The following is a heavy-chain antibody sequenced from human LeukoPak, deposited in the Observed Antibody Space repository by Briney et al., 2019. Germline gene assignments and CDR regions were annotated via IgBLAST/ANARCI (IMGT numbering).Heavy chain of an antibody. CDR3: ARVDSSSWIYYMDV. V-gene: IGHV3-20*04. Sequence: PGGSLRLSCAASGFTFDDYGMSWVRQAPGKGLEWVSGINWNGGSTGYADSVKGRFTISRDNAKNSLYLQVNSLRAEDTALYYCARVDSSSWIYYMDVWGKGTTVTVSS. CDR2: INWNGGST. CDR1: GFTFDDYG. D-gene: IGHD6-13*01. J-gene: IGHJ6*03.